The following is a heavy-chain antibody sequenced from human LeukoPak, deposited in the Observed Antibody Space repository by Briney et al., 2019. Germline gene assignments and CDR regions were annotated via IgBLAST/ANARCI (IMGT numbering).Heavy chain of an antibody. CDR3: ARVGRATYYYDSSGYSFDY. CDR1: GFTFRSYS. V-gene: IGHV3-21*01. CDR2: ISSSSSYI. J-gene: IGHJ4*02. Sequence: GGSLRLSCAASGFTFRSYSMNWVRQAPGKGLEWVSSISSSSSYIYYADSVKGRFTISRDNAKNSLYLQMNSLRAEDTAVYYCARVGRATYYYDSSGYSFDYWGQGTLVTVSS. D-gene: IGHD3-22*01.